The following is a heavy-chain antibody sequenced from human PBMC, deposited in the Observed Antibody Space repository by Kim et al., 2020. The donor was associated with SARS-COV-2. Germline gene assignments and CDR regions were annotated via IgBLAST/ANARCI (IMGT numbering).Heavy chain of an antibody. CDR2: DGSEK. Sequence: DGSEKYYVDSVKGRFTISRDNAENSLYLQMNSLRAEDTAVYYCAIHPFDYWGQGTLVTVSS. V-gene: IGHV3-7*01. CDR3: AIHPFDY. J-gene: IGHJ4*02.